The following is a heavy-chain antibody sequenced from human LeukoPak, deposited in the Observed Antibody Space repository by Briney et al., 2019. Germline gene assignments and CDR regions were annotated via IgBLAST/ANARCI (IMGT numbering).Heavy chain of an antibody. CDR3: ARHDYSNPRVDY. Sequence: KPSETLSLTCTVSGGSISSYYWSWIRQPPGKGLEWIGYISHSGRTNYNPSLRSRVTISVDTSKNQFSLKLSSVTAADAAVYYCARHDYSNPRVDYWGQGTLVTVPS. V-gene: IGHV4-59*08. CDR1: GGSISSYY. CDR2: ISHSGRT. D-gene: IGHD4-11*01. J-gene: IGHJ4*02.